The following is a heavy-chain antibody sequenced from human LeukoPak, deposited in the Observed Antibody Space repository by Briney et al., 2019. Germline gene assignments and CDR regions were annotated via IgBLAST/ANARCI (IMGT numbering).Heavy chain of an antibody. D-gene: IGHD5-24*01. CDR2: INQDGSER. CDR3: ARPRWLQFGPHDS. CDR1: GFTFSSYW. Sequence: GGSLRLSCAASGFTFSSYWMSWVRQAPGKGLEWVANINQDGSERHYVDSVRGRFTISRDNAKNSLYLQMNSLRAEDTAVYYCARPRWLQFGPHDSWGQGTLVTVSS. V-gene: IGHV3-7*01. J-gene: IGHJ4*02.